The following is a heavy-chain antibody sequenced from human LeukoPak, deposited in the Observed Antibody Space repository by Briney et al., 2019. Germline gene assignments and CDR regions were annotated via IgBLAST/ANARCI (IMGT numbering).Heavy chain of an antibody. J-gene: IGHJ4*02. CDR3: ARDSRPRGGSCFDN. CDR2: IKEDGSDK. V-gene: IGHV3-7*01. D-gene: IGHD2-15*01. CDR1: GFSFNEYW. Sequence: PGGSLRLSCAASGFSFNEYWMSWVRQAPGKGPEGVANIKEDGSDKYYIDSVKGRFTISRDDGTNSVFLEMNSLRPEDTGLYYCARDSRPRGGSCFDNWGQGTLVTVSS.